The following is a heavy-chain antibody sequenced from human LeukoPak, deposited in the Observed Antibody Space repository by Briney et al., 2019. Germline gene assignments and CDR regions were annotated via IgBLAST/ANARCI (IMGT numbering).Heavy chain of an antibody. CDR1: GGSITSSNYY. Sequence: PSETLSLTCTVSGGSITSSNYYWGWIRQPPGKGLEWIGTIYYSGRTYYSPSPKSRVTMSVDTSNNQFSLNLRSVTAADTAVYYCARRRYYDGSGYLEWGQGTLLSVSS. J-gene: IGHJ1*01. D-gene: IGHD3-22*01. V-gene: IGHV4-39*01. CDR2: IYYSGRT. CDR3: ARRRYYDGSGYLE.